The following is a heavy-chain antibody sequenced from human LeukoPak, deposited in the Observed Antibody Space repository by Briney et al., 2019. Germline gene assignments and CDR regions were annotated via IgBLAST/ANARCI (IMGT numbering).Heavy chain of an antibody. CDR3: ARDVRAVAGLLDY. CDR2: ISYDGSNK. J-gene: IGHJ4*02. Sequence: SGGSLRLSCAASGFTFNNYAMHWVRQAPGKGLEWVAVISYDGSNKYYADSVKGRFTISRDNAKNSLYLQMNSLRAEDTAVYYCARDVRAVAGLLDYWGQGTLVTVSS. V-gene: IGHV3-30*04. D-gene: IGHD6-19*01. CDR1: GFTFNNYA.